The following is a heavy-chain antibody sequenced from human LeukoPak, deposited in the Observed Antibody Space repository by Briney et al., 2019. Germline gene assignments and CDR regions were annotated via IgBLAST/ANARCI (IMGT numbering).Heavy chain of an antibody. CDR1: GFTFSSYW. CDR2: IKHDGYEK. V-gene: IGHV3-7*01. J-gene: IGHJ5*02. Sequence: GGSLRLSCTASGFTFSSYWMSWVRQAPGKGLEWVANIKHDGYEKYYADSVSGRLTISRDNAKNSLFLQMNSVRAEDMAVYYCARGRSRFDPWGQGTLVTVSS. CDR3: ARGRSRFDP.